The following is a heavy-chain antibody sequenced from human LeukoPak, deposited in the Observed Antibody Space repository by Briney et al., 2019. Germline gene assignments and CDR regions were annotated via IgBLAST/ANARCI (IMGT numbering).Heavy chain of an antibody. V-gene: IGHV4-4*02. CDR3: ASSTNHGWFDP. J-gene: IGHJ5*02. Sequence: SGTLSLTCAVSGGSISSSNWWSWVRQPPGKGLEWIGEIYHSRSTNYNPSLKSRVTISVDKSKNQFSLNLSSVTAADTAVYYCASSTNHGWFDPWGQGTLVTVSS. D-gene: IGHD1-14*01. CDR1: GGSISSSNW. CDR2: IYHSRST.